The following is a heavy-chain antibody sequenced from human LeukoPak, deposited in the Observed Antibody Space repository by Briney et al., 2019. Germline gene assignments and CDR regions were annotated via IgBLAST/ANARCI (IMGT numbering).Heavy chain of an antibody. J-gene: IGHJ4*02. Sequence: PGGSLRLSCAASGFTFSSYAMSWVRQAPGKGLEWVSAISGSGGSTYYADSVKGRFTISRDNSKNTLYLQMNSLRAEDTAVYYCAKIEVIQYQPRYFFDYWGQGTLVTVSS. D-gene: IGHD4-11*01. CDR2: ISGSGGST. V-gene: IGHV3-23*01. CDR3: AKIEVIQYQPRYFFDY. CDR1: GFTFSSYA.